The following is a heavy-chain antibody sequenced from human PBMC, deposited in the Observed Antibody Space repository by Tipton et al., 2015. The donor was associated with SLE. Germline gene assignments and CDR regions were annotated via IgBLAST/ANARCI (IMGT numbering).Heavy chain of an antibody. CDR2: IYYSGST. V-gene: IGHV4-39*07. CDR3: ARGNILTGYPLSWFDP. CDR1: GGSISSSSYY. Sequence: TLSLTCTVSGGSISSSSYYWGWIRQPPGKGLEWIGSIYYSGSTYYNPSLKSRVTISVDTSKNQFSLKLSSVTAADTAVYYCARGNILTGYPLSWFDPWGQGTLVTVSS. J-gene: IGHJ5*02. D-gene: IGHD3-9*01.